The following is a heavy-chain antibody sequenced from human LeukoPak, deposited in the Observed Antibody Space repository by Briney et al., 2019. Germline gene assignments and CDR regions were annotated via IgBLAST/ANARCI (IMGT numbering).Heavy chain of an antibody. J-gene: IGHJ4*02. CDR1: GFTFSSYG. Sequence: QPGRSLRLSCAASGFTFSSYGMHWVRQAPGKGLEWVAVIRYDGSNKYYADSVKGRFTISRDNSKNTLYLQMNSLRAEDTAVYYCAKGTYYYDSSGYAFDYWGQGTLVTVSS. D-gene: IGHD3-22*01. CDR3: AKGTYYYDSSGYAFDY. V-gene: IGHV3-33*06. CDR2: IRYDGSNK.